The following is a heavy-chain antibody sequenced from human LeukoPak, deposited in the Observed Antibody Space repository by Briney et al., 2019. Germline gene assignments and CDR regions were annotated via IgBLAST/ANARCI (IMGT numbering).Heavy chain of an antibody. J-gene: IGHJ4*02. CDR2: ISYDGSNK. CDR1: GFTFSSYG. Sequence: GGSLRLSCAASGFTFSSYGMHWVRQAPGKGLEWVAVISYDGSNKYHADSVKGRFTISRDNSKNTLYLQMNSLRAEDTAVYYCAREPISIAAAGTNLDYWGQGTLVTVSS. V-gene: IGHV3-30*03. CDR3: AREPISIAAAGTNLDY. D-gene: IGHD6-13*01.